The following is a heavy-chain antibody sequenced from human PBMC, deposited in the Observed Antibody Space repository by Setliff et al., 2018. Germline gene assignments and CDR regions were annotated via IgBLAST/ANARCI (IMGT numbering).Heavy chain of an antibody. V-gene: IGHV1-69*13. CDR3: ARDTDVGRAEAGLNFDN. J-gene: IGHJ4*02. CDR2: IIPLFGTT. Sequence: GASVKVSCKASGYTFTESIVSWVRQAPGQGLEWLGRIIPLFGTTNSPQKFQGRVTITADESTSTAYMELSSLRSEDTAVYYCARDTDVGRAEAGLNFDNWGQGTLVTVSS. CDR1: GYTFTESI. D-gene: IGHD6-19*01.